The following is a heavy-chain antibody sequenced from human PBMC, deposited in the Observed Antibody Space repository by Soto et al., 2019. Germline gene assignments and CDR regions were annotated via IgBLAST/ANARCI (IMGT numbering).Heavy chain of an antibody. CDR3: ARDKDRAQVGGNYYYIMDV. CDR1: GGTFSTSA. D-gene: IGHD2-2*01. Sequence: QVQVVQSGAEVKKPGSSVKVSCKTSGGTFSTSAISWVRQAPGQGLEWMGGIMPIFRTADYAQKFQGRVTITADESTTTAYLGLSSLRSEDTAVYYCARDKDRAQVGGNYYYIMDVWGQGTTVTVTS. V-gene: IGHV1-69*12. J-gene: IGHJ6*02. CDR2: IMPIFRTA.